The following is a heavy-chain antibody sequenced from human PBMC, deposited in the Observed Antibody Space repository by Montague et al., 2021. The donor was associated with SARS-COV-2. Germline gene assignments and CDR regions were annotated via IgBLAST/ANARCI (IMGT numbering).Heavy chain of an antibody. Sequence: SLRLSCAASGFSFNSYAMSWVRQAPGQGPEWVTGITSGSGYSHYADSVEGRFTISRDNSRDTLSLQMTSLRAEDTAVYYCAKEEAAIGSPPFDSWGQGTLVTVSS. D-gene: IGHD6-13*01. CDR2: ITSGSGYS. CDR1: GFSFNSYA. J-gene: IGHJ4*02. CDR3: AKEEAAIGSPPFDS. V-gene: IGHV3-23*01.